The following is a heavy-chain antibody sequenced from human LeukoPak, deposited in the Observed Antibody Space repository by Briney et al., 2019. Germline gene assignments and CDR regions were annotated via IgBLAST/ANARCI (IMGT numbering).Heavy chain of an antibody. CDR1: GFTFRTYG. CDR3: AKDGRMYSSDWYSYFDQ. D-gene: IGHD6-19*01. Sequence: PGRSLRLSCAVSGFTFRTYGMHWVRQAPGKGLEWVAVISYDESNKYYADSVKGRFTISRDNSKNTVYLQVNSLRAEDTAVYYCAKDGRMYSSDWYSYFDQWGQGTLVTVSS. CDR2: ISYDESNK. V-gene: IGHV3-30*18. J-gene: IGHJ4*02.